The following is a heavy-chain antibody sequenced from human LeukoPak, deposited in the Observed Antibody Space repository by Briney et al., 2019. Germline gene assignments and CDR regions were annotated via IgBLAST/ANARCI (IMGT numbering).Heavy chain of an antibody. J-gene: IGHJ4*02. CDR1: GGSISSSSYY. Sequence: PSETLSLTCTVSGGSISSSSYYWGWIRQPPWKGLEGIGSIYYSGSTYYNPSLKSRVTISVDTSKNQFSLMLSSVTAADTAVYYCAFCSGYYYSFDYWGQGTLVTVSS. CDR2: IYYSGST. V-gene: IGHV4-39*01. D-gene: IGHD3-22*01. CDR3: AFCSGYYYSFDY.